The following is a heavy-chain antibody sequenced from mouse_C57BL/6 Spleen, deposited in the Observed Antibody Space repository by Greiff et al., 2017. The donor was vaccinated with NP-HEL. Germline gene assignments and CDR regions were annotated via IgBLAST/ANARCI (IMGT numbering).Heavy chain of an antibody. CDR3: ARRGRDSSGYVNY. J-gene: IGHJ2*01. D-gene: IGHD3-2*02. CDR1: GYTFTSYW. Sequence: QVQLQQPGAELVKPGASVKLSCKASGYTFTSYWMQWVKQRPGQGLEWIGEIDPSDSYTNYNQKFKGKATLTVDTSSSTAYMQLSSLTSEDSAVYDCARRGRDSSGYVNYWGQGTTLTVSS. V-gene: IGHV1-50*01. CDR2: IDPSDSYT.